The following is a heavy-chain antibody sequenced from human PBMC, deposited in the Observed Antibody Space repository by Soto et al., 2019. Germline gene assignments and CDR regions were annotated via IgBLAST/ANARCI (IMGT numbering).Heavy chain of an antibody. Sequence: SETLSLTCAVYGGSFSGYYWSWIRQPPGKGLERNGEINHSGSTNYNPSLKSRVTISVDTSKNQFSLKLSSVTAADTAVYQCARGPSSHFGYGYYYYGMDVWGQGNTVTVSS. CDR2: INHSGST. V-gene: IGHV4-34*01. D-gene: IGHD3-10*01. CDR3: ARGPSSHFGYGYYYYGMDV. J-gene: IGHJ6*02. CDR1: GGSFSGYY.